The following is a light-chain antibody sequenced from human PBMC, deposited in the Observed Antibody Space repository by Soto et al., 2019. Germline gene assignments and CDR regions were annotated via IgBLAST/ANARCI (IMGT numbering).Light chain of an antibody. V-gene: IGKV3-15*01. Sequence: EIVMTQSPATLSVSPGERATLSCRASQSVSNNLAGYQQRPGQPPSLLIYGASPRATGVSARFSGSGSETEFSVTSSRLQSEDFAVYYCQQYKEWRTFGQGTKVEIK. CDR2: GAS. CDR1: QSVSNN. CDR3: QQYKEWRT. J-gene: IGKJ1*01.